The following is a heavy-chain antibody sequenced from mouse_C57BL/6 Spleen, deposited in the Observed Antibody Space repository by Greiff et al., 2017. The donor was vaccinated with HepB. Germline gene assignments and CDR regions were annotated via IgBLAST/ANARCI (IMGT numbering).Heavy chain of an antibody. CDR2: IDPANGNT. V-gene: IGHV14-3*01. D-gene: IGHD2-4*01. J-gene: IGHJ2*01. CDR1: GFNIKNTY. CDR3: AVEDYDSDY. Sequence: VQLQQSVAELVRPGASVKLSCTASGFNIKNTYMNGVKQRPEQGLEWIGRIDPANGNTKYAPKFQGKATITADTSSNTAYLQLSSLTSEDTAIYYGAVEDYDSDYWGQGTTLTVSS.